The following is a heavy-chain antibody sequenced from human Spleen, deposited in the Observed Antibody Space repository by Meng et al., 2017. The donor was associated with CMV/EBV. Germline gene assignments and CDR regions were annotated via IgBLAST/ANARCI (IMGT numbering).Heavy chain of an antibody. CDR2: IYYSGST. Sequence: SETLSLTCTVSGGSISSYYWSWIRQPPGKGLEWIGYIYYSGSTNYNPSLKSRVTISVDTSKNQFSLKLSSVTAADTAVYYCARGRHASWFDPWGQGTLVTVSS. V-gene: IGHV4-59*01. CDR3: ARGRHASWFDP. CDR1: GGSISSYY. J-gene: IGHJ5*02.